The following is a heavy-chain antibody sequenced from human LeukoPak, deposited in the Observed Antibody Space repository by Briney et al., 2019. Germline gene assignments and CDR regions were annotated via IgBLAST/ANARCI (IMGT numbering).Heavy chain of an antibody. CDR2: INPNSGGT. V-gene: IGHV1-2*02. CDR3: ARATRAGPTYYYYGMDV. Sequence: ASVKVSCKASGYTFTGYYMHWVRQAPGQGLEWMGWINPNSGGTNYAQKFQGRVTMTRDTSISTAYMELSRLRSDDTAVYYCARATRAGPTYYYYGMDVWGQGTTVTVSS. D-gene: IGHD6-13*01. CDR1: GYTFTGYY. J-gene: IGHJ6*02.